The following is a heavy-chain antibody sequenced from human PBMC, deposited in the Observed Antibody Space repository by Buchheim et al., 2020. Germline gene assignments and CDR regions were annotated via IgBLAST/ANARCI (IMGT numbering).Heavy chain of an antibody. CDR2: IYYSGST. Sequence: QVQLQESGPGLVKPSETLSLTCTVSGGSISSYYWSWIRQPPGKGLEWIGYIYYSGSTNHNPSLKSRVTISVDTSQTQFSLKLSSVTAADTAVYYCARGLVGYCSSTSCYLDYWGQGTL. CDR3: ARGLVGYCSSTSCYLDY. V-gene: IGHV4-59*01. J-gene: IGHJ4*02. CDR1: GGSISSYY. D-gene: IGHD2-2*01.